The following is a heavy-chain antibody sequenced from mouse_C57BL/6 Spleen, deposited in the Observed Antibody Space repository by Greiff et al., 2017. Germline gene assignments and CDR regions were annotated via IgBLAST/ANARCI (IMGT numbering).Heavy chain of an antibody. CDR1: GYTFTDYE. CDR2: IDPETGGT. CDR3: TRRRGYDAPFDY. Sequence: VQLQQSGAELVRPGASVTLSCKASGYTFTDYEMHWVKQTPVHGLEWIGAIDPETGGTAYNQKFKGKAILTADKSSSTAYMELRSLTSEDSAVYYCTRRRGYDAPFDYWGQGTTLTVSS. J-gene: IGHJ2*01. V-gene: IGHV1-15*01. D-gene: IGHD2-2*01.